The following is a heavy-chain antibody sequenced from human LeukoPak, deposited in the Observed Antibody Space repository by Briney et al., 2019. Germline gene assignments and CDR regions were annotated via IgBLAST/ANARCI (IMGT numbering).Heavy chain of an antibody. J-gene: IGHJ4*02. CDR3: ARVGSTAEAGTPDY. CDR1: GFTFSDYY. Sequence: GESLRLSCAASGFTFSDYYMSWIREAPGKGLEWLSYISRTGSHTPYADSVKGRFTVSRDNAKNSLSLELNSLRVDDTAIYYCARVGSTAEAGTPDYWGQGTLVTVSS. CDR2: ISRTGSHT. V-gene: IGHV3-11*06. D-gene: IGHD6-13*01.